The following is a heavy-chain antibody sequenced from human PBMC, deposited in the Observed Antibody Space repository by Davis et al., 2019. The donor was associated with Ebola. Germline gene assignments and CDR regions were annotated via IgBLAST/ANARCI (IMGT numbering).Heavy chain of an antibody. CDR1: GYTFTTYA. J-gene: IGHJ3*02. D-gene: IGHD2-21*01. CDR2: INAGNDNT. Sequence: ASVKVSCKASGYTFTTYAMQWVRQVLAQRLEWIGWINAGNDNTKYSQKFQGRVTITRDTSASTAYMELSSLRSEDTAVYYCAREIGGDDAFDIWGQGTMVTVSS. CDR3: AREIGGDDAFDI. V-gene: IGHV1-3*01.